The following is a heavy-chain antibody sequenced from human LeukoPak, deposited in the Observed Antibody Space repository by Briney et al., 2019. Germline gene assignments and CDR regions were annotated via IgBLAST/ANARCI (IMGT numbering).Heavy chain of an antibody. J-gene: IGHJ5*02. CDR3: ARAMRWTSVPVELGWFDR. V-gene: IGHV4-59*01. D-gene: IGHD5/OR15-5a*01. CDR2: IYYRRST. Sequence: PSETLSLTCSVSGDSISDYYWTWIRRPPGGRLEWIGHIYYRRSTKYNPSLKNRVTISVDTSKNQVSLTLTSVTAADTAVYYCARAMRWTSVPVELGWFDRWGQGTLVTVSS. CDR1: GDSISDYY.